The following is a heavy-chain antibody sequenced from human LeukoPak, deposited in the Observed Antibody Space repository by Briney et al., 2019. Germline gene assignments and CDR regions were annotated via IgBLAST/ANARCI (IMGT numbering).Heavy chain of an antibody. CDR1: GGTFSSYA. CDR2: IIPIFGTA. V-gene: IGHV1-69*05. Sequence: SVKVSCKASGGTFSSYAISWVRQAPGQGLEWMGGIIPIFGTANYAQKFQGRVTITRNTSISTAYMELSSLRSEDTAVYYCARSPLNYEIFDPWGQGTLVTVSS. J-gene: IGHJ5*02. CDR3: ARSPLNYEIFDP. D-gene: IGHD1-7*01.